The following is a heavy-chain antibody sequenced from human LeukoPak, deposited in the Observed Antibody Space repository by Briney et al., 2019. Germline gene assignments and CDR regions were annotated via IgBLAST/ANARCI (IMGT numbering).Heavy chain of an antibody. J-gene: IGHJ4*02. D-gene: IGHD3-22*01. V-gene: IGHV3-30*04. CDR3: ARDGPYTYDSSGSTLD. CDR1: GFTFSSYA. Sequence: PGGSLRLSCAASGFTFSSYAMHWVRQAPGKGLEWVAVISYDGSNKYYADSVKGRFTISRDNSKNTLYLQMNSLRAEDTAVYYCARDGPYTYDSSGSTLDWGQGTLVTVSS. CDR2: ISYDGSNK.